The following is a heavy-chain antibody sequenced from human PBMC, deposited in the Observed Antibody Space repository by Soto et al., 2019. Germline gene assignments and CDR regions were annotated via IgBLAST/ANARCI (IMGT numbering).Heavy chain of an antibody. J-gene: IGHJ6*02. D-gene: IGHD6-19*01. CDR2: ISYDGSNK. V-gene: IGHV3-30*18. CDR3: AKDTLAVAATSGVYYYYGMDV. CDR1: GFTFSSYG. Sequence: QVQLVESGGGVVQPGRSLRLSCAASGFTFSSYGMHWVRQAPGKGLEWVAVISYDGSNKYYADSVKGRFTISRDNSKNTLYLQMNSLRAEDTAVYYCAKDTLAVAATSGVYYYYGMDVWGQGTTVTVSS.